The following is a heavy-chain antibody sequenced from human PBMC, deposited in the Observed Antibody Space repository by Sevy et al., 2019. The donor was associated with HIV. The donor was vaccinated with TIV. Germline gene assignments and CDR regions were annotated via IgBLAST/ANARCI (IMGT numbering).Heavy chain of an antibody. CDR1: GFTFNNVW. Sequence: GGSLRLSCAASGFTFNNVWMSWVRQAPGKVLEWVAHIKSKSDGGTIDYAAPVRGRFTISRDDSKNTLYLQMNSLKTEDTAVYYCTTGGSLFQHWGQGTLVTVSS. J-gene: IGHJ1*01. CDR2: IKSKSDGGTI. V-gene: IGHV3-15*01. CDR3: TTGGSLFQH. D-gene: IGHD3-16*01.